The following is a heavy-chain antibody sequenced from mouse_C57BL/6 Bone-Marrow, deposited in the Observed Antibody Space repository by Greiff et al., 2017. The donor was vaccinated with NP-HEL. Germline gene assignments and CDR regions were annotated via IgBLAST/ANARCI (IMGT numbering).Heavy chain of an antibody. CDR3: ARDVVTTHWYFDV. J-gene: IGHJ1*03. V-gene: IGHV5-4*01. CDR1: GFTFSSYA. CDR2: ISDGGSYT. D-gene: IGHD2-5*01. Sequence: EVKVEESGGGLVKPGGSLKLSCAASGFTFSSYAMSWVRQTPEKRLEWVATISDGGSYTYYPDNVKGRFTISRDNAKNNLYLQMSHLKSEDTAMYYCARDVVTTHWYFDVWGTGTTVTVSS.